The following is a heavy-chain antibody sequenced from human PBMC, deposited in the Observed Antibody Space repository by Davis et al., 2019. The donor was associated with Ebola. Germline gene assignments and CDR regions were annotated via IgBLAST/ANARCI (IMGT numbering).Heavy chain of an antibody. CDR2: INPNSGGT. V-gene: IGHV1-2*04. J-gene: IGHJ6*02. CDR1: GYTFTGYY. D-gene: IGHD6-6*01. CDR3: ARDKQLGDYYYYGMDV. Sequence: AASVKVSCEASGYTFTGYYMHWVRQAPGQGLEWMGWINPNSGGTNYAQKFQGWVTMTRDTSISTAYMELSRLRSDDTAVYYCARDKQLGDYYYYGMDVWGQGTTVTVSS.